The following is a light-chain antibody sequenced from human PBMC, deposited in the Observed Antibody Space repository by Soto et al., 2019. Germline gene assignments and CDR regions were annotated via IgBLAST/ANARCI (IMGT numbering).Light chain of an antibody. CDR2: GAS. Sequence: EVVMRQSPATLSVSPGEGATLSCRASQGIGDTLAWYQHKPGQAPRLLIYGASTTATGIPARFSGSGSGTEFTLTISSLQSEDFAVYYCLHYKDWPRWTFGQGTKVDIK. J-gene: IGKJ1*01. CDR1: QGIGDT. CDR3: LHYKDWPRWT. V-gene: IGKV3-15*01.